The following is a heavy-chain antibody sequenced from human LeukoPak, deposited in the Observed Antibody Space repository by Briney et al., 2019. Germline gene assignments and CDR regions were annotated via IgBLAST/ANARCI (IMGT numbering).Heavy chain of an antibody. Sequence: SETLSLTCAVYGGSFSGYYWTWIRQPPGKGLEWIGEISHSGSTNYNPPLKSRVTISVDTSKTKFYLKLSFVTAADTAVYYCARGCAGVEIVVEPAANDSKNWFDLWGQGTMVTVSS. CDR2: ISHSGST. J-gene: IGHJ5*02. CDR1: GGSFSGYY. D-gene: IGHD2-2*03. CDR3: ARGCAGVEIVVEPAANDSKNWFDL. V-gene: IGHV4-34*01.